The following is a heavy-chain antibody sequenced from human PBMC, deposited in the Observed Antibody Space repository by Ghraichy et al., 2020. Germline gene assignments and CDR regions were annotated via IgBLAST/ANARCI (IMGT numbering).Heavy chain of an antibody. D-gene: IGHD2-2*01. CDR1: GGSISSSNW. Sequence: SETLSLTCAVSGGSISSSNWWSWVRQPPGKGLEWIGEIYHSGSTNYNPSLKSRVTISVDKSKNQFSLKLSSVTAADTAVYYCTRYQLLPVDWKTWFDPWGQGTLVTVSS. V-gene: IGHV4-4*02. J-gene: IGHJ5*02. CDR2: IYHSGST. CDR3: TRYQLLPVDWKTWFDP.